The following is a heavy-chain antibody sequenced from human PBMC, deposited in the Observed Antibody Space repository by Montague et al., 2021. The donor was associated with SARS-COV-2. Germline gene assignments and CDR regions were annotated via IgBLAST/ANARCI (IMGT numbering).Heavy chain of an antibody. D-gene: IGHD2-2*01. CDR3: AKEREVVRAARTLVAFDL. CDR1: GGSFSVYY. CDR2: INHSGTA. V-gene: IGHV4-34*01. J-gene: IGHJ3*01. Sequence: SETLSLTCAVYGGSFSVYYWRCLRQSPRSRPEWIAEINHSGTANYRPSLKSRASISVDTSKNQFTLKLTSVTAADTAMYYCAKEREVVRAARTLVAFDLWGQAEMVSLSS.